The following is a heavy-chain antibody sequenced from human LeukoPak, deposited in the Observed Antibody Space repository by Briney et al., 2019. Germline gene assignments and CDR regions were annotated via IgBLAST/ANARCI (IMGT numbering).Heavy chain of an antibody. J-gene: IGHJ4*02. CDR3: AKDVSWAYYYDSSGYHPDY. CDR2: ISYDGSNK. Sequence: GGSLRLSCAASGFTFSSYGMHWVRQAPGKGLEWVAVISYDGSNKYYADSVMGRFTISRDNSKNTLYLQMSSLRAEDTAVYYCAKDVSWAYYYDSSGYHPDYWGQGTLVTVSS. CDR1: GFTFSSYG. D-gene: IGHD3-22*01. V-gene: IGHV3-30*18.